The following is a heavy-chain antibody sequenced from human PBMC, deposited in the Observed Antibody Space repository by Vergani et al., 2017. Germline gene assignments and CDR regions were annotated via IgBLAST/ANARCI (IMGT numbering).Heavy chain of an antibody. CDR3: ASDYYYDSSGYQGGYFDY. CDR1: GYTFTSYG. Sequence: QVQLVQSGAEVKKPGASVKVSCKASGYTFTSYGISWVRQAPGQGLEWMGGIIPIFGTANYAQKFQGRVTITADESTSTAYMELSSLRSEDTAVYYCASDYYYDSSGYQGGYFDYWGQGTLVTVSS. CDR2: IIPIFGTA. D-gene: IGHD3-22*01. J-gene: IGHJ4*02. V-gene: IGHV1-69*13.